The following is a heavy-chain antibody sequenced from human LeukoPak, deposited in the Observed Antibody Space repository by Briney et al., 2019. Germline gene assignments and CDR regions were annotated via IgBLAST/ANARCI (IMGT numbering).Heavy chain of an antibody. V-gene: IGHV3-23*01. D-gene: IGHD1-26*01. Sequence: GGSLRLSSAPSGFTFSGYAMSWVRDGPEKGLEWGSAVCGVGGYTYYADSVKGRFTISRDNSKNTLSLQMNSLRAEDTALYYCAKGPWGARFDYWGQGTLVTVSS. CDR2: VCGVGGYT. CDR3: AKGPWGARFDY. CDR1: GFTFSGYA. J-gene: IGHJ4*02.